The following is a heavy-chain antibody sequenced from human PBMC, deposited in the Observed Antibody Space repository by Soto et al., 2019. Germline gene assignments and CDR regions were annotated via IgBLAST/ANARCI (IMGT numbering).Heavy chain of an antibody. J-gene: IGHJ4*02. Sequence: SVKVSCKASGGTFSSYGINWVRQAPGQGLEWMGGIIPLFGTANYAQKFQGRVTITADDSTSTAYMALSSLRSEDTAVYYCARDGTLYDSTAYYYLYWGQGTLVTVSS. D-gene: IGHD3-22*01. CDR3: ARDGTLYDSTAYYYLY. V-gene: IGHV1-69*13. CDR1: GGTFSSYG. CDR2: IIPLFGTA.